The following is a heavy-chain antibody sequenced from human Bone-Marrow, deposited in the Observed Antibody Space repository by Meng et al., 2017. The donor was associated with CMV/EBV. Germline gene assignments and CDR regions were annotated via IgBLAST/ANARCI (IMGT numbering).Heavy chain of an antibody. CDR3: AKDLAASSCSSTRCSPDYYYGLDV. CDR2: ISGSGGST. Sequence: GESLKISCAASGFTFSSYAMSWVRQAPGKGLEWVSAISGSGGSTYYADSVKGRFTISRDNSKNTLYLQMNSLRAEDTAVYYCAKDLAASSCSSTRCSPDYYYGLDVWVQGTTVTVSS. J-gene: IGHJ6*02. V-gene: IGHV3-23*01. D-gene: IGHD2-2*01. CDR1: GFTFSSYA.